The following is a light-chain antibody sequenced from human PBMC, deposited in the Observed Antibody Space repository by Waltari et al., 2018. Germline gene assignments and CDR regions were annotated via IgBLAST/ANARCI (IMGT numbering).Light chain of an antibody. Sequence: QSALTQPASVSGSPGQSITTSCTGTSSDVGRYAYVSRYQQYSGKAPKLIIYEVSKRPSGVSDHFSGSKSGYTASLTISGLQADDEADYYCASYTTRSTYLFGTGTTVIVL. V-gene: IGLV2-14*03. CDR2: EVS. J-gene: IGLJ1*01. CDR3: ASYTTRSTYL. CDR1: SSDVGRYAY.